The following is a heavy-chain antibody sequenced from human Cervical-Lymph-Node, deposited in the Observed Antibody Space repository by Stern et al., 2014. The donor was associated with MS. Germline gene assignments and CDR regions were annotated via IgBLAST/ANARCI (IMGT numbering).Heavy chain of an antibody. V-gene: IGHV5-51*03. D-gene: IGHD4/OR15-4a*01. J-gene: IGHJ4*02. CDR1: GYSFSDYW. Sequence: EVHLVESGAELKKPGESLQISCSASGYSFSDYWIAWVRQVPGKGLEWMGVIYPGDSETRYSPSFQGHVIISVDKATNKAYLQWSSLKASDTAMYFCARWRVITTRFRYLDYWGQGTLVTVSS. CDR3: ARWRVITTRFRYLDY. CDR2: IYPGDSET.